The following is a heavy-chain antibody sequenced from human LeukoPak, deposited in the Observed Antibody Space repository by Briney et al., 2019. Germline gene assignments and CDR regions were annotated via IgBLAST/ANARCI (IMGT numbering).Heavy chain of an antibody. CDR1: GFTFRSYW. D-gene: IGHD3-22*01. V-gene: IGHV3-74*01. J-gene: IGHJ4*02. Sequence: GGSLRLSCSASGFTFRSYWMHCVRQAPGKGLVGVADINSDGSNTYYVDSVKGRFTISRDNAKNTLDLQLYSLRAEDTAVYYCARGADSNGYTVLDYWGQGTLVTVSS. CDR3: ARGADSNGYTVLDY. CDR2: INSDGSNT.